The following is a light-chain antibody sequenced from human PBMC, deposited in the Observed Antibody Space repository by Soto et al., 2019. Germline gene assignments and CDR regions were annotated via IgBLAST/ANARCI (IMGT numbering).Light chain of an antibody. CDR2: GNS. V-gene: IGLV1-40*01. CDR3: QFYDSSLSGWV. CDR1: SSNIGAGYD. Sequence: QSVLTQPPSVSGAPGQRVTISCTGSSSNIGAGYDVHWYQHLPGTAPKLLIYGNSNRPSGVPDRFSGSKSGTSASLAITGLRAEDEADYYCQFYDSSLSGWVFGGGTKLTVL. J-gene: IGLJ3*02.